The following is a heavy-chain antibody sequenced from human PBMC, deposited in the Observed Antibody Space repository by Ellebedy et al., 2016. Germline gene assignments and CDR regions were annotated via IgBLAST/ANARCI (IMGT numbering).Heavy chain of an antibody. V-gene: IGHV1-8*01. Sequence: ASVKVSXXASGYTFTSYDINWVRQATGQGLEWMGWMNPNSGNTGYAQKFQGRVTMTRNTSISTAYMELSSLRSEDTAVYYCAREGEQQRLKAYMDVWGKGTTVTVSS. CDR2: MNPNSGNT. J-gene: IGHJ6*03. CDR1: GYTFTSYD. CDR3: AREGEQQRLKAYMDV. D-gene: IGHD6-13*01.